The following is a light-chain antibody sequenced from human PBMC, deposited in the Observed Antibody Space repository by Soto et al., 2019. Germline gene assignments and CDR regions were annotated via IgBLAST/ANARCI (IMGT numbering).Light chain of an antibody. CDR2: GNS. CDR3: QSYDSSLRV. CDR1: SSNIGAGYD. J-gene: IGLJ1*01. Sequence: QSVLTQPPSVSGAPGQRVTISCTGSSSNIGAGYDVHWYQQLPGTAPKLLIYGNSNRPSGVPDRFSGSKSGTSASLAITGLQAEDEADYYCQSYDSSLRVFGTGTSHRP. V-gene: IGLV1-40*01.